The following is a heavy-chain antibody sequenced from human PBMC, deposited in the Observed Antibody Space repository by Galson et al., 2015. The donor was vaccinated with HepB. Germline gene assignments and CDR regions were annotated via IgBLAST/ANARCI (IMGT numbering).Heavy chain of an antibody. J-gene: IGHJ3*02. CDR1: GFSFRDYA. CDR3: AKDPWGYNSGWTGTFDI. V-gene: IGHV3-23*01. Sequence: SLRLSCADSGFSFRDYAMTWVRQAPGKGLEWVSTISGSGGDTLYADSVKGRFIISRDNSKNTLYLEMNSLRVDDTAVYSCAKDPWGYNSGWTGTFDIWGQGTLVTVSS. D-gene: IGHD6-19*01. CDR2: ISGSGGDT.